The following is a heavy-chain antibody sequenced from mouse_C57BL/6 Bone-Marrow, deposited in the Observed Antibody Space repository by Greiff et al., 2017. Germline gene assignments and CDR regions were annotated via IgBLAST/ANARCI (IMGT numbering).Heavy chain of an antibody. CDR1: GFTFSDYY. CDR3: AREGPYYGSSPYAMDY. J-gene: IGHJ4*01. V-gene: IGHV5-16*01. D-gene: IGHD1-1*01. Sequence: EVQRVESEGGLVQPGSSMKLSCTASGFTFSDYYMAWVRQVPEKGLEWVANINYDGSSTYYLDSLKSRFIISRDNAKNILYLQMSSLKSEDTATYYCAREGPYYGSSPYAMDYWGQGTSVTVSS. CDR2: INYDGSST.